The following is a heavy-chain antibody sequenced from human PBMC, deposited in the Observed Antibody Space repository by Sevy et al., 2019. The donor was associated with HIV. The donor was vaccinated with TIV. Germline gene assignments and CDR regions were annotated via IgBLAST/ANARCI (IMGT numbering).Heavy chain of an antibody. Sequence: GGSLRLSCAASGFTLSSYGMHWVRQAPGKGLEWVAVIRYDGSNKYYADSVKGRFTISRDNSKNTLYLQRNSLRAEDTAVYYCGRDRLGITISAEWGGGMDVWGQGTTVTVSS. J-gene: IGHJ6*02. CDR3: GRDRLGITISAEWGGGMDV. CDR1: GFTLSSYG. V-gene: IGHV3-33*01. CDR2: IRYDGSNK. D-gene: IGHD3-3*01.